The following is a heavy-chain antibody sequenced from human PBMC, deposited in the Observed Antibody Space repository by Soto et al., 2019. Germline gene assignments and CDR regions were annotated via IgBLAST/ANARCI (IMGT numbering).Heavy chain of an antibody. CDR2: IYYSGST. CDR3: ASIRIYPSFYFDY. Sequence: SETLSLTCTVSGGSISSGGYYWSWIRQHPGKGLEWIGYIYYSGSTYYNPSLKSRVTISVDTSKNQFSLKLSSVTAADTAVYYCASIRIYPSFYFDYWGQGTLVTVYS. J-gene: IGHJ4*02. V-gene: IGHV4-31*03. CDR1: GGSISSGGYY. D-gene: IGHD5-12*01.